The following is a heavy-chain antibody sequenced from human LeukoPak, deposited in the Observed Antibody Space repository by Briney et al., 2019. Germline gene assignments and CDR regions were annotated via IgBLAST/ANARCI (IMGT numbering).Heavy chain of an antibody. CDR1: GGSISSGVYH. D-gene: IGHD2-21*02. Sequence: SETLSLTCTVSGGSISSGVYHWSWIRQHPGKGLEWIGYIYYSGSTYYNPSLKSRVAISVDTSKNQFSLKLSSVTAADTAVYYCARDGYCGGDCYSGIFDIWGQGTMVTVSS. J-gene: IGHJ3*02. V-gene: IGHV4-31*03. CDR2: IYYSGST. CDR3: ARDGYCGGDCYSGIFDI.